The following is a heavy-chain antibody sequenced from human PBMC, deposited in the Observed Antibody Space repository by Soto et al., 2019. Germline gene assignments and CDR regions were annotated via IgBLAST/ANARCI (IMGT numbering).Heavy chain of an antibody. J-gene: IGHJ4*02. CDR2: ISYHGTIK. CDR1: GFNFSGYT. D-gene: IGHD3-10*01. Sequence: GGSLRLSCAASGFNFSGYTMHWVRHAPGRGLEWVAVISYHGTIKYYADSVKGRFTISRDNSKNTVYLQMNSLTAEDTAEYFCARDPSERFTDIWSGGLRDYWGQGTLVTVSS. V-gene: IGHV3-30-3*01. CDR3: ARDPSERFTDIWSGGLRDY.